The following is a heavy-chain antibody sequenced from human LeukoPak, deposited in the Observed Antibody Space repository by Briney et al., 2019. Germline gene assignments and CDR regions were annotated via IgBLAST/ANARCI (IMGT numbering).Heavy chain of an antibody. J-gene: IGHJ4*02. V-gene: IGHV4-39*01. CDR2: IYYSGIT. D-gene: IGHD6-19*01. Sequence: PSETLSLTCSVSGGFITTSIHYWAWIRQPPGKGLEWVASIYYSGITYYNASLESRVTMSVDTSRNQFSLSLRSVSAADTSVYYCARQPTVKRGAVASSFDYWGQGTLVTVSS. CDR3: ARQPTVKRGAVASSFDY. CDR1: GGFITTSIHY.